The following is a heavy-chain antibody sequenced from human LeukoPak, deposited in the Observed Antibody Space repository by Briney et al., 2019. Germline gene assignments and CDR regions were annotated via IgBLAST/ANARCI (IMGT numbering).Heavy chain of an antibody. Sequence: GASVKVSCKASGYTFTSYYMHWVRQAPGQGREWMGIINPSGGSTSYAQQFQGRVTMTRATSTSNVYLELRSLRSAATDVYYCASLAGDILTGYREDYFDSWGQGTLVTVSS. J-gene: IGHJ4*02. V-gene: IGHV1-46*01. D-gene: IGHD3-9*01. CDR1: GYTFTSYY. CDR3: ASLAGDILTGYREDYFDS. CDR2: INPSGGST.